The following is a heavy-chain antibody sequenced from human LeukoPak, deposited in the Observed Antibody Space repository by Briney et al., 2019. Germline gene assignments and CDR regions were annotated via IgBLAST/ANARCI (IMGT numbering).Heavy chain of an antibody. CDR3: AKDRYDSSEGWIDY. Sequence: GGSLRLSCVASGFTFSNYGMHWVRQAPGKGLEWVAVISYDGSNKYYADSVKGRFTISRDNSKNTLYLQMNSLRAEDTAVYYCAKDRYDSSEGWIDYWGQGTLVTVSA. CDR2: ISYDGSNK. V-gene: IGHV3-30*18. D-gene: IGHD3-22*01. J-gene: IGHJ4*02. CDR1: GFTFSNYG.